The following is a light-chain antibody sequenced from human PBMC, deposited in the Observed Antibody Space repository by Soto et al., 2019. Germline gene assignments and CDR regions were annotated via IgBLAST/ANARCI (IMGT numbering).Light chain of an antibody. Sequence: IQMTQSPSSLSASVGDRVTITCRASRYIRSDLSWYQQRPGQAPKVLIYAASSLQSAVPSRFSGSGSGTDFTLTISSLEPEDFAVYYCQQRSNWPPTWTFGQGTKVDIK. CDR2: AAS. J-gene: IGKJ1*01. CDR3: QQRSNWPPTWT. V-gene: IGKV1-6*01. CDR1: RYIRSD.